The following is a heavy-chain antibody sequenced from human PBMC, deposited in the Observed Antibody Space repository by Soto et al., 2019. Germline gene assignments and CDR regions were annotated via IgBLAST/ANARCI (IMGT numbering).Heavy chain of an antibody. Sequence: SETLCLTCAFYVGSFSGYYWNWMRQPPGKGLDWIGEINNSGSTNYNPSLKSRVTISVDTSKNQFSLKLSSVTAADTAWYYCARREKRFLERFGTAFDIWGQGTMVTVSS. CDR3: ARREKRFLERFGTAFDI. V-gene: IGHV4-34*01. CDR2: INNSGST. J-gene: IGHJ3*02. D-gene: IGHD3-3*01. CDR1: VGSFSGYY.